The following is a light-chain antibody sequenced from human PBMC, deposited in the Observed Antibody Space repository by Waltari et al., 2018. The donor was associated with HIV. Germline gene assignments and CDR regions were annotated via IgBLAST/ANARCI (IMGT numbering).Light chain of an antibody. V-gene: IGKV1-5*03. Sequence: DIQMTQSPSTLSASVGDNVTITCRTSQSISSWLAWYQQKPGKAPKLLIYKASSLESGVPSRFSGSGSGTEFTLTISSLQPDDFATYYCQQYNSYLLTFGGGTKVEIK. J-gene: IGKJ4*01. CDR1: QSISSW. CDR3: QQYNSYLLT. CDR2: KAS.